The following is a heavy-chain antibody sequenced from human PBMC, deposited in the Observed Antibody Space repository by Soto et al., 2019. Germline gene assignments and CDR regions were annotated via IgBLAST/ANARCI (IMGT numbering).Heavy chain of an antibody. V-gene: IGHV3-15*07. Sequence: GGSLRLSCAVSGFSLTDVWMNWVRQAPGKGLEWVGRIKSKTAGGTTDYAAPVKGRFTILRDDSKNTLYLQMNSLKTEDTAVYYCTTPDQLLSGYYYGMDVWGQGTTVTVSS. D-gene: IGHD2-2*01. CDR2: IKSKTAGGTT. CDR1: GFSLTDVW. CDR3: TTPDQLLSGYYYGMDV. J-gene: IGHJ6*02.